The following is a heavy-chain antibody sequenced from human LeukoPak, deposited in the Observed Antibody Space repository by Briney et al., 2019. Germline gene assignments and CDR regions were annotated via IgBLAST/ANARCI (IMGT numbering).Heavy chain of an antibody. CDR3: ARDCSRISCPTSDY. Sequence: GGSLRPSCTAPGFTLTSSAISWGRQAPGKGLEWVSAISGSGVSTYYADSVKGRFTISRDNSKNTLYLQMNSLRAEDTAVYYCARDCSRISCPTSDYWGQGTLVTVSS. D-gene: IGHD2-2*01. CDR2: ISGSGVST. CDR1: GFTLTSSA. J-gene: IGHJ4*02. V-gene: IGHV3-23*01.